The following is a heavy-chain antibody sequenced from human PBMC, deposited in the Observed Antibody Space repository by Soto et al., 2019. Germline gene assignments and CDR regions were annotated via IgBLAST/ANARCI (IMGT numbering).Heavy chain of an antibody. CDR3: ARVRYGDFSYQY. J-gene: IGHJ4*02. CDR2: INPDSGDS. V-gene: IGHV1-2*02. Sequence: VQLVQSGAEVRKPGASVKVSCKASGYTFTAFHMHWVRQDPGQGLEWMGWINPDSGDSEYGQKFQGRVTLTKDTSITTAYMELSRLTSDDTAIYYCARVRYGDFSYQYWGQGTPVSVSS. D-gene: IGHD4-17*01. CDR1: GYTFTAFH.